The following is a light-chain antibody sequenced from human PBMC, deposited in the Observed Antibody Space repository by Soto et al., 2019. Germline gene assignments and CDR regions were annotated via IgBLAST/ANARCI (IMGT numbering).Light chain of an antibody. CDR3: QQLNSYPIT. CDR1: QGLSSD. CDR2: AAS. Sequence: DIQLTQSPSFLSASVGDRVTITCRASQGLSSDLAWYQQKPGKAPKLLIYAASTLQSGVPSRFRGSGSGTEFTLIISSLQPEDFATDYCQQLNSYPITFGQGTRLEIK. J-gene: IGKJ5*01. V-gene: IGKV1-9*01.